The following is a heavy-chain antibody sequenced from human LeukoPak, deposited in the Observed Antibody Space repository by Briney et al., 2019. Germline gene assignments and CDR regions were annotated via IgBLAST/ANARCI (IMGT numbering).Heavy chain of an antibody. CDR3: ARRTLGSFAGRYYYYYYMDV. CDR1: GYSISSGYY. J-gene: IGHJ6*03. CDR2: IYHSGST. V-gene: IGHV4-38-2*02. D-gene: IGHD1-26*01. Sequence: SETRSLTCTVSGYSISSGYYWGWIRQPPGKGLEWIGSIYHSGSTYYNPSLKSRLTISLDTSKNQFSLKLTSVTAADTAVYYCARRTLGSFAGRYYYYYYMDVWGKGTTVTVS.